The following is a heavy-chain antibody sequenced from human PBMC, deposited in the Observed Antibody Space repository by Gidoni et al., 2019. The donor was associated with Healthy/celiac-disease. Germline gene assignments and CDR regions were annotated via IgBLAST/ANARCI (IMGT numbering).Heavy chain of an antibody. CDR1: GGSISSGGYY. Sequence: QVQLQESGPGLVKPSQTLSLTCTVSGGSISSGGYYWSWIRQHPGKGLEWVGYIYYSGSTYYNPSLKSRVTISVDTSKNQFSLKLSSVTAADTAVYYCARDLVYSTDGVSYYYGMDVWGQGTTVTVSS. V-gene: IGHV4-31*03. CDR3: ARDLVYSTDGVSYYYGMDV. CDR2: IYYSGST. J-gene: IGHJ6*02. D-gene: IGHD4-4*01.